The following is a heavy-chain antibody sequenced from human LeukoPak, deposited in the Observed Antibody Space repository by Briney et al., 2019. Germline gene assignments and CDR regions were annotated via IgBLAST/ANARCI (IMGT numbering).Heavy chain of an antibody. CDR1: GYTFTSYG. CDR3: ARESDYDILTGYSGGEDWYFDL. CDR2: ISAYNGNT. V-gene: IGHV1-18*01. D-gene: IGHD3-9*01. Sequence: ASVKVSCKASGYTFTSYGISWVRQAPGQGLEWMGWISAYNGNTNYAQKFQGRVTITADKSTSTAYMELSSLRSEDTAVYYCARESDYDILTGYSGGEDWYFDLWGRGTLVTVSS. J-gene: IGHJ2*01.